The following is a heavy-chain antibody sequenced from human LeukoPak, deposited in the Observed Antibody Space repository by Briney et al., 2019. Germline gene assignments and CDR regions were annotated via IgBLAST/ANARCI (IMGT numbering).Heavy chain of an antibody. D-gene: IGHD6-13*01. J-gene: IGHJ4*02. Sequence: PGRSLRLSCAASGFTFSSYGMHWVRQAPGKGLEWVSAISGSGGSTYYADSVKGRFTISRDNSKNTLYLQMNSLRAEDTAVYYCAKEFYSSSWYGGAYWGQGTLVTVSS. CDR2: ISGSGGST. CDR3: AKEFYSSSWYGGAY. CDR1: GFTFSSYG. V-gene: IGHV3-23*01.